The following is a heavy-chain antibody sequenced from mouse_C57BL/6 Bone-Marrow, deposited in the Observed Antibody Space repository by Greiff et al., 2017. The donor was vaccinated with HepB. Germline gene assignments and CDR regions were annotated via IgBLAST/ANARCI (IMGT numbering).Heavy chain of an antibody. Sequence: EVQLVESGGDLVKPGGSLKLSCAASGFTFSSYGMSWVRQTPDKRLEWVATISSGGSYTYYPDSVKGRFTISRDNAKNTLYLQMSSLKSEDTAMYYCARHAPAITNPWFAYWGQGTLVTVSA. CDR2: ISSGGSYT. CDR1: GFTFSSYG. D-gene: IGHD1-1*01. CDR3: ARHAPAITNPWFAY. J-gene: IGHJ3*01. V-gene: IGHV5-6*01.